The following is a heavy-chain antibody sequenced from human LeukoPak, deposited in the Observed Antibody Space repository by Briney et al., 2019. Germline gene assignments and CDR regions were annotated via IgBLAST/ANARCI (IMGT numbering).Heavy chain of an antibody. J-gene: IGHJ4*02. Sequence: SETLSLTCTVSGYSISSGYYWGWIRQPPGKGLEWIGSIYHSGSTNYNPSLKSRVTISVDTSKNQFSLKLSSVTAADTAVYYCARGRPRVAAAVPFDYWGQGTLVTVSS. CDR3: ARGRPRVAAAVPFDY. CDR2: IYHSGST. V-gene: IGHV4-38-2*02. CDR1: GYSISSGYY. D-gene: IGHD6-13*01.